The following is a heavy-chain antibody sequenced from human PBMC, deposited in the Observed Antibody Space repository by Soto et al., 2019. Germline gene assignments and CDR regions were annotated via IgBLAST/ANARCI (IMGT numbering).Heavy chain of an antibody. CDR1: GSTFTGSY. CDR3: AREGFYGSGSYRWFGMDV. CDR2: INPNRGGT. J-gene: IGHJ6*02. D-gene: IGHD3-10*01. V-gene: IGHV1-2*04. Sequence: QVQLVQSGAEVKKPGASVKVSCKASGSTFTGSYMHWVQRAPGKGLVWMGGINPNRGGTNYAQKIQGWVTITRDTSISTAYMELSRLRSDDTAVYYCAREGFYGSGSYRWFGMDVWGQGTTVTVSS.